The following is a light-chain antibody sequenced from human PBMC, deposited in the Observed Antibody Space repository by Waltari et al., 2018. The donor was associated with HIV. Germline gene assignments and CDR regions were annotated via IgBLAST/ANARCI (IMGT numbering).Light chain of an antibody. J-gene: IGKJ2*01. CDR3: QQRSNWPRFT. Sequence: EIVLTQSPATLSLSPGERATLSCRASQSVNNNFAWYQQRPGQAPRLLIYDASNRATGIPARFSGSGSGTDFTLTISSLEPEDFVVYYCQQRSNWPRFTFGQGTRLEI. CDR2: DAS. V-gene: IGKV3-11*01. CDR1: QSVNNN.